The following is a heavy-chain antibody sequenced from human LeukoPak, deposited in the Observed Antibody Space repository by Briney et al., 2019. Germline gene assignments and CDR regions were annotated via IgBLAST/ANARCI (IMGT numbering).Heavy chain of an antibody. D-gene: IGHD1-14*01. J-gene: IGHJ4*01. CDR3: ARAAYKCN. Sequence: GGSLRLSCAASGFTFRDYYMGWIRQAPRKGLEWISYISPSSDTTYYADSLQGRFTISRDNAKNSLFLQMNSLRAEDTAVYYCARAAYKCNWGRGTLVTVSS. CDR1: GFTFRDYY. V-gene: IGHV3-11*01. CDR2: ISPSSDTT.